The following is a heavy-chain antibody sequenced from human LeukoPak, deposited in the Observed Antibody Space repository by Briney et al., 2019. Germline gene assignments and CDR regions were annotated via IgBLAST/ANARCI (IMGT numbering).Heavy chain of an antibody. V-gene: IGHV1-46*01. D-gene: IGHD3-10*01. CDR1: GYTFTSYY. J-gene: IGHJ1*01. CDR3: ARGGFGELEKLMFQH. Sequence: ATVTVSCKASGYTFTSYYIHWVRQPPGQGLEWMGFINPSGGSTSYPQKFQDRVTMSRDTSTSTVYMELSSLKSDDTAIYYCARGGFGELEKLMFQHWGQGTLVTVSS. CDR2: INPSGGST.